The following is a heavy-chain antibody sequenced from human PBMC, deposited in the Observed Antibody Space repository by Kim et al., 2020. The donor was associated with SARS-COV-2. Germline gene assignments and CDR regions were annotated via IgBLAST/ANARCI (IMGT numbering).Heavy chain of an antibody. Sequence: GGSLRLSCAASGFSFSSYSMNWVRQAPGKGLEWVSYISSSSSTIYYADSVKGRFTISRDNAKNSLYLQMKSLRDEDTAVYYCASLAIAARPRMDYWGEGTLVTVSS. D-gene: IGHD6-6*01. CDR1: GFSFSSYS. V-gene: IGHV3-48*02. J-gene: IGHJ4*02. CDR2: ISSSSSTI. CDR3: ASLAIAARPRMDY.